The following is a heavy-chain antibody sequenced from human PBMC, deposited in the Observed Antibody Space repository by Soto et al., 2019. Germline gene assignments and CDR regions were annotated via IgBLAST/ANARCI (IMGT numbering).Heavy chain of an antibody. J-gene: IGHJ4*02. V-gene: IGHV3-30*03. D-gene: IGHD2-15*01. CDR3: AVTVANQFDX. Sequence: GGSLRLSCAASGFTFSSYGMHWVRQAPGTGLQWVTFISYDGSNKYYADSVKGRFTISRDNSKNTLYLQMNSLRAEDTAVYYCAVTVANQFDXWGQGARVTVSX. CDR1: GFTFSSYG. CDR2: ISYDGSNK.